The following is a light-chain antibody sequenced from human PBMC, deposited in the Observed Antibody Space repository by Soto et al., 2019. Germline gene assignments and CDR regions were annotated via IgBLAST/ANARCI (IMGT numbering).Light chain of an antibody. CDR3: QKYNSAHLT. J-gene: IGKJ4*01. CDR1: QGIAPY. Sequence: DVQMTQSPSSLSAFVGDRVTITCRASQGIAPYLAWFQQKPGKVPKLLIYATSTLQSGVTSRFSGSGSGTDFTLTINSLQPEDVGTYYCQKYNSAHLTFGGGTQVEIK. CDR2: ATS. V-gene: IGKV1-27*01.